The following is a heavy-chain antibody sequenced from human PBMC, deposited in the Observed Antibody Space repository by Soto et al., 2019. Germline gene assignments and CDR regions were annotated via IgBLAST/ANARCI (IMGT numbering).Heavy chain of an antibody. CDR2: IYYNGKT. CDR3: ARCYLVVITVNGLEP. CDR1: GCSSIIGCYY. V-gene: IGHV4-31*03. D-gene: IGHD4-4*01. Sequence: PSATXSLTCTISGCSSIIGCYYWSWIRQHPGRGLEWIGYIYYNGKTYYNPSLKSRVTVSVDTSKNQFSLNVRSVAAADTAVYYCARCYLVVITVNGLEPWGQGTLVTVS. J-gene: IGHJ5*02.